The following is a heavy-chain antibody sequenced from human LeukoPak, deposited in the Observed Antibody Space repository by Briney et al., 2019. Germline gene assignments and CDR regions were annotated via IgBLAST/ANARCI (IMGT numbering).Heavy chain of an antibody. D-gene: IGHD3-10*01. Sequence: PGGSLRLSCAASGFTFSSYSMNWVRQAPGKGLEWVSSISRNSNYIYYADSVKGRFTISRDNAKNSLYLQMNSLRAEDTAVYYCARDFMVRSFDYWGQGTLVTVSS. CDR3: ARDFMVRSFDY. CDR1: GFTFSSYS. J-gene: IGHJ4*02. V-gene: IGHV3-21*06. CDR2: ISRNSNYI.